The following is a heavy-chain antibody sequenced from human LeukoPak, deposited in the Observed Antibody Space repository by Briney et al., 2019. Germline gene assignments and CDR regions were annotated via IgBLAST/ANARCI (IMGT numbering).Heavy chain of an antibody. CDR3: AREPYDFWSGYWGAFDI. CDR1: GGSFSGYY. J-gene: IGHJ3*02. D-gene: IGHD3-3*01. V-gene: IGHV4-4*07. CDR2: IYTSGST. Sequence: SETLSLTCAVYGGSFSGYYWSWIRQPAGKGLEWIGRIYTSGSTNYNPSLKSRVTMSVDTSKNQFSLKLSSVTAADTAVYYCAREPYDFWSGYWGAFDIWGQGTMVTVSS.